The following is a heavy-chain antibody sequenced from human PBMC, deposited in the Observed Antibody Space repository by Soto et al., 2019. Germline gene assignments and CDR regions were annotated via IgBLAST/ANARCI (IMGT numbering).Heavy chain of an antibody. CDR3: ARAMRVYCSSTSCQGVLNY. Sequence: SETLSLTCAVYGGSFSGYYWSWIRQPPGKGLEWIGEINHSGSTNYNPSLKSRVTISVDTSKNQFSLKLSSVTAADTAVYYCARAMRVYCSSTSCQGVLNYWGQGTLVTVSS. D-gene: IGHD2-2*01. CDR2: INHSGST. CDR1: GGSFSGYY. J-gene: IGHJ4*02. V-gene: IGHV4-34*01.